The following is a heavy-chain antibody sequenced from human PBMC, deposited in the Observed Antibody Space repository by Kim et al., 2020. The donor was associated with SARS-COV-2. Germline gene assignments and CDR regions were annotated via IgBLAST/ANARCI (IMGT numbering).Heavy chain of an antibody. Sequence: ASVKVSCKASGYTFTSYYMHWVRQAPGQGLEWMGIINPSGGSTSYAQKFQGRVTMTRDTSTSTVYMELSSLRSEDTAVYYCAREFMITFGGVIGSPPDYWGQGTLVTVSS. V-gene: IGHV1-46*01. D-gene: IGHD3-16*02. CDR3: AREFMITFGGVIGSPPDY. CDR2: INPSGGST. CDR1: GYTFTSYY. J-gene: IGHJ4*02.